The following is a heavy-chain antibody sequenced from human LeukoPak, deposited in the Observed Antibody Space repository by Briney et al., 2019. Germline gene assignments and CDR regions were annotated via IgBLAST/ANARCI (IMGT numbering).Heavy chain of an antibody. CDR1: GGTFSSYA. J-gene: IGHJ5*02. Sequence: VASVKVSCKASGGTFSSYAISWVRQAPGRGLEWMGRIIPILGIANYAQKFQGRVTITADKSTSTAYMELSSLRSEDTAVSYCARSSYMTTVEGGWFDPWGQGTLVTVSS. V-gene: IGHV1-69*04. CDR3: ARSSYMTTVEGGWFDP. D-gene: IGHD4-11*01. CDR2: IIPILGIA.